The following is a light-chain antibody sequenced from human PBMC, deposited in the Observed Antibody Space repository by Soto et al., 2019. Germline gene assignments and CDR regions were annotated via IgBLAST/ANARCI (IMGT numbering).Light chain of an antibody. CDR2: DAS. CDR3: QQSYSTPLT. J-gene: IGKJ4*01. Sequence: EIVLTQSPATVSVSPGESATLSCRASQSVRNYLAWYQQKPGQAPRLLIFDASNRATGIPSRFSGSGSGTYFTLTISSLEPEDFATYYCQQSYSTPLTFGGGTKVEIK. V-gene: IGKV3-11*01. CDR1: QSVRNY.